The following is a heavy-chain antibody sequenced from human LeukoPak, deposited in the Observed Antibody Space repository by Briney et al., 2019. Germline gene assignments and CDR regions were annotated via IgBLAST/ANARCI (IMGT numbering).Heavy chain of an antibody. D-gene: IGHD2-2*01. CDR1: GYTFTGYY. CDR2: INPNSGGT. V-gene: IGHV1-2*02. Sequence: ASVKVSCKASGYTFTGYYMHWVRQAPGQGLEWMGWINPNSGGTNYAQKFQGRVTMTRDTSTSTVYMELSSLRSEDTAVYYCAAPYCSSTSCYEAFDYWGQGTLVTVSS. CDR3: AAPYCSSTSCYEAFDY. J-gene: IGHJ4*02.